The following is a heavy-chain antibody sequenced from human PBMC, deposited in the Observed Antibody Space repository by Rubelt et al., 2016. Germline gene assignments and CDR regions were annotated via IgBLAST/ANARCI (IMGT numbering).Heavy chain of an antibody. CDR1: GGSISSYG. V-gene: IGHV1-69*06. D-gene: IGHD3-10*01. J-gene: IGHJ4*02. CDR3: ARDPGRRFDS. CDR2: IIPVFGTR. Sequence: QVQLVQSGAEVKKPASSVKVSCKASGGSISSYGISWVRLAPGQGLEWMGGIIPVFGTRKYAQKFQGRRTITADKSTSAAYMALSSLRSEDTAVYYCARDPGRRFDSWGQGTLVTVSS.